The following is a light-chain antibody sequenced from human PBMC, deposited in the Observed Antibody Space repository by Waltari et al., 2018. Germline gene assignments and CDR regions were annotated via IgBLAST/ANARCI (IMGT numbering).Light chain of an antibody. Sequence: QSALTQPASMSGSPGHSVTISCTGTSDDVGGYNLVSWYQQHPGKAPKLIIFEVTKRPSGVSNRFSGSRSGNTASLTLSVLQPEDEAAYYCCSYAGTDSWVFGGGTKVTVL. V-gene: IGLV2-23*02. CDR3: CSYAGTDSWV. J-gene: IGLJ3*02. CDR2: EVT. CDR1: SDDVGGYNL.